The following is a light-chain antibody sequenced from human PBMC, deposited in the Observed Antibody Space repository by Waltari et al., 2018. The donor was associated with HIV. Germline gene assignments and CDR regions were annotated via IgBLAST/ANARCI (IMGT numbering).Light chain of an antibody. CDR3: SSYTSSNTLPYV. J-gene: IGLJ1*01. CDR1: SSAVGPYNY. V-gene: IGLV2-14*03. Sequence: QSALTQPASVSGSPGQSLTISCPGTSSAVGPYNYVSWYQQHPGKAPKLMIYDVSNRPSGVSNRFSGSKSGNTASLTISGLQAEDEADYYCSSYTSSNTLPYVFGTGTKVTVL. CDR2: DVS.